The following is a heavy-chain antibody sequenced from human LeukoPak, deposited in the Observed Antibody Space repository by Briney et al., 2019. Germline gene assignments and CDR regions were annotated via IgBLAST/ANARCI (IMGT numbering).Heavy chain of an antibody. D-gene: IGHD3-9*01. CDR2: INPNSGGT. V-gene: IGHV1-2*06. J-gene: IGHJ6*02. Sequence: ASVKVSCKDSGYTFTGYYMHWVRQAPGQGLEWMGRINPNSGGTNYAQKFQDRVTMTRDTSISTAYMELSRLRSDDTAVYYCARGGRDILTGYYTDFYYGMDVWGQGTTVTVSS. CDR3: ARGGRDILTGYYTDFYYGMDV. CDR1: GYTFTGYY.